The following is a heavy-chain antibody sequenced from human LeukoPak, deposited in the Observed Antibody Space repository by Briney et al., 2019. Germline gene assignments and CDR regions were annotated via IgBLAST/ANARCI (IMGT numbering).Heavy chain of an antibody. Sequence: SETLSLTCAVYGGSFSGYYWSWIPQPPGKGLERIGEINHSGSTNYNPSLKSRVTISVDTSKNQFSLKLSSVTAADTAVYYCARGQVARYGSGSYYARFDYWGQGTLVTVSS. CDR3: ARGQVARYGSGSYYARFDY. D-gene: IGHD3-10*01. CDR2: INHSGST. V-gene: IGHV4-34*01. CDR1: GGSFSGYY. J-gene: IGHJ4*02.